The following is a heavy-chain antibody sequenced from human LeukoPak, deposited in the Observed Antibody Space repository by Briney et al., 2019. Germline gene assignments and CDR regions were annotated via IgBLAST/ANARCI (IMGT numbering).Heavy chain of an antibody. J-gene: IGHJ5*02. Sequence: SGTLSLTCTVSGGSISSSSYYWGWIRQPPGKGLEWIGSIYYSGSTYYNPSLKSRVTISVDTSKNQFSLKLSSVTAADTAVYYCAREVPTGERWFDPWGQGTLVTVSS. V-gene: IGHV4-39*07. D-gene: IGHD3-10*01. CDR3: AREVPTGERWFDP. CDR1: GGSISSSSYY. CDR2: IYYSGST.